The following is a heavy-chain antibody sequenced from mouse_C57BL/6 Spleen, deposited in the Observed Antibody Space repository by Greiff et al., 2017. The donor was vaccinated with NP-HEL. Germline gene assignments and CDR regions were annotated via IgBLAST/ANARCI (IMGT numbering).Heavy chain of an antibody. D-gene: IGHD2-3*01. Sequence: QVQLQQPGAELVMPGASVKLSCKASGYTFTSYWMHWVKQRPGQGLEWIGEIDPSDSYTNYNQKFQGKSTLTVDKSASTAYMQRSSLTSEDSAVYYCARWGDGYSDYFDYWGQGTTLTVSS. CDR2: IDPSDSYT. J-gene: IGHJ2*01. CDR3: ARWGDGYSDYFDY. V-gene: IGHV1-69*01. CDR1: GYTFTSYW.